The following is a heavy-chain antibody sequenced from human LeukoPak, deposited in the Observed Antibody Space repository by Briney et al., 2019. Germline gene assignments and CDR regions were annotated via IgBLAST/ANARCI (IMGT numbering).Heavy chain of an antibody. D-gene: IGHD3-10*01. CDR2: IYYSGST. V-gene: IGHV4-59*08. Sequence: SETLSLTCTVSGGSISSYYWSWIRQPPGKGLEWIGYIYYSGSTNYNPSLKSRVTISVDTSKNQFSLKLSSVTAADTAVYYCARGHYGSGTGTYPNWGQGTLVTVSS. CDR3: ARGHYGSGTGTYPN. J-gene: IGHJ4*02. CDR1: GGSISSYY.